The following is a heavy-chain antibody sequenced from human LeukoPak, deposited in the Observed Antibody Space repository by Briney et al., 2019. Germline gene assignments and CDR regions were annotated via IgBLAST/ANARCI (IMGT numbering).Heavy chain of an antibody. D-gene: IGHD3-22*01. CDR3: AGLWWDSSGRFDY. CDR2: INHSGST. V-gene: IGHV4-34*01. Sequence: PSETLSLTCAVYGGSFSGYYWSWIRQPPGKGLEWIGEINHSGSTNYNPSLKSGVTISVDTSKKKFSLKLSSVTAPDTAVYYCAGLWWDSSGRFDYGGQGTLVTVSP. J-gene: IGHJ4*02. CDR1: GGSFSGYY.